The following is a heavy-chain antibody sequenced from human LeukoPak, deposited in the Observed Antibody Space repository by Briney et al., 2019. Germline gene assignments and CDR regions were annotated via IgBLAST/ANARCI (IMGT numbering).Heavy chain of an antibody. CDR3: ARLRCSSITCYPGVFYYYMDV. CDR1: GGSISSDS. D-gene: IGHD2-2*01. J-gene: IGHJ6*03. Sequence: SETLSLTCTGSGGSISSDSWGWIRQPPGKGPEWIGYIYFSGSTNYNPSLKSRVTMSIDTSKNQFSLNMRSVTAADTAVYYCARLRCSSITCYPGVFYYYMDVWGKGATVTVSS. CDR2: IYFSGST. V-gene: IGHV4-59*08.